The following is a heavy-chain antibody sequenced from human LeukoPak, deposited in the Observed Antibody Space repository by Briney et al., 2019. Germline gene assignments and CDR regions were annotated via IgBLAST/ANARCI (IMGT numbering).Heavy chain of an antibody. J-gene: IGHJ4*01. CDR3: ARASKILTGYFDY. CDR2: VNQGGTGK. D-gene: IGHD3-9*01. V-gene: IGHV3-7*01. Sequence: GGSLRLSCAASGFSFSSQWMSWVRQAPGKGLEWVTIVNQGGTGKYYVDSVKGRFTISRDNAENSLYLQMNSLRAEDTAVYYCARASKILTGYFDYWGQGTLVTVSS. CDR1: GFSFSSQW.